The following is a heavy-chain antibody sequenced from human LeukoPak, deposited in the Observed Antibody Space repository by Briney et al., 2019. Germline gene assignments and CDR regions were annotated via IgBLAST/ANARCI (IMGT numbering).Heavy chain of an antibody. CDR2: INHSGST. CDR3: ARAGFTGGYYYYYGMDV. V-gene: IGHV4-34*01. CDR1: GVSFSGYY. Sequence: SETLSLTCAVYGVSFSGYYWSWLRQPPGKGLEWIGEINHSGSTNYNPSLKSRVTISVDTSKNQFSLKLGSVTAADTAVYYCARAGFTGGYYYYYGMDVWGQGTTVTVSS. D-gene: IGHD3-10*01. J-gene: IGHJ6*02.